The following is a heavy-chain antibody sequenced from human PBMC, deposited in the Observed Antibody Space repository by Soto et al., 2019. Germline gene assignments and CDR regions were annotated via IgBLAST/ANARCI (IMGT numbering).Heavy chain of an antibody. CDR2: ISGSGGST. D-gene: IGHD1-1*01. Sequence: EVQVLESGGGLVQPGGSLRLSCEVSGLTISPYAMSWVRQAPGKGLEWVSAISGSGGSTYYADSVKGRFTISRDKSKNKLYLRRNSGRTEDTAVYYCAKGATGMWLQYYCGYWAQETLSPSRQ. CDR1: GLTISPYA. V-gene: IGHV3-23*01. CDR3: AKGATGMWLQYYCGY. J-gene: IGHJ4*02.